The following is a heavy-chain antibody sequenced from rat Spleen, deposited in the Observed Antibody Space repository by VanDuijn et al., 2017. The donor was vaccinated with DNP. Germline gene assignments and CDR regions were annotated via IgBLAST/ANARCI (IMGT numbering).Heavy chain of an antibody. J-gene: IGHJ2*01. V-gene: IGHV5-25*01. CDR2: ISNTGDNT. D-gene: IGHD3-8*01. CDR1: GFTFSDYY. CDR3: TSNPHIRTAAPFDY. Sequence: EVQLVASGGGLVQPGRSLKLSCAASGFTFSDYYMAWVRQAPTKGLEWVASISNTGDNTYYSDSVKGRFSLSRDNAKSTLYLQVNSLRSEDTATYYCTSNPHIRTAAPFDYWGQGVMVTVSS.